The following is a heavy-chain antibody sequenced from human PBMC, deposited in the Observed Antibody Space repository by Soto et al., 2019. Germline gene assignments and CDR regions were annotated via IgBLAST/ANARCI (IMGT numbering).Heavy chain of an antibody. J-gene: IGHJ4*02. Sequence: PSETLSLTSTVSGDSISSGGYYWSWIRRHPGKGLEWIGYIYYSGSIYYNPSLKSRVTISVDTSKNQFSLKLSSVTAADTAVYYCARGISSSWYFYFDYWGQGTLVTVS. CDR2: IYYSGSI. CDR1: GDSISSGGYY. V-gene: IGHV4-31*03. D-gene: IGHD6-13*01. CDR3: ARGISSSWYFYFDY.